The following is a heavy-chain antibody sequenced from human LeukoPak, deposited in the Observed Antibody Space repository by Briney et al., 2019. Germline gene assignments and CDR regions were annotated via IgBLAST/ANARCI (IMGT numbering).Heavy chain of an antibody. CDR1: GGPITNTNY. V-gene: IGHV4-4*02. Sequence: SGTLSLTCGVSGGPITNTNYWTWVRQPPGKGLEWIGEVNLQGSTNYNPSLMGRVAIAVDTSENHISLQLTSVTAADTAVYYCAREGGPYRPLDYSGQGTLVTVSS. CDR3: AREGGPYRPLDY. CDR2: VNLQGST. J-gene: IGHJ4*02.